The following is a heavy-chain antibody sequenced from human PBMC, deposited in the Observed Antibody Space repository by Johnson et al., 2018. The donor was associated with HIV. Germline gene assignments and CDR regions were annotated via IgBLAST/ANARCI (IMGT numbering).Heavy chain of an antibody. J-gene: IGHJ3*02. V-gene: IGHV3-30*02. D-gene: IGHD3-16*02. CDR3: ARGPIADDAFDI. CDR2: IRYDGSNN. Sequence: QVQLVESGGGVVQPGGSLRLSCAASGFTFSSYAMHWVRQAPGKGLEWVAFIRYDGSNNYYADSVKGRFTISRDNSKNTLYLQMNSLRAEDTAVYFCARGPIADDAFDIWGQGTMVTVYS. CDR1: GFTFSSYA.